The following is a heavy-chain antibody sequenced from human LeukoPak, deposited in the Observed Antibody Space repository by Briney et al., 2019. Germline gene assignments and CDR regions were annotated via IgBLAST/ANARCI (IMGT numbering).Heavy chain of an antibody. CDR3: ARDGKWEPSSYYFDY. V-gene: IGHV3-33*01. J-gene: IGHJ4*02. CDR1: GFTFSSYG. Sequence: GGSLRLSCAASGFTFSSYGMHWVRQAPGKGLEWVAVIWYDGSNKYYADSVKGQFTISRDNSKNTLYLQMNSLRAEDTAVYYCARDGKWEPSSYYFDYWGQGTLVTVSS. D-gene: IGHD1-26*01. CDR2: IWYDGSNK.